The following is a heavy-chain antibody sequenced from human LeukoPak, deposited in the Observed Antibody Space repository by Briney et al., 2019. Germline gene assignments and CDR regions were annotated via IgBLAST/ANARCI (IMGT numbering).Heavy chain of an antibody. Sequence: SETLSLTCTVSGGSVSGYYWSWIRLPPGKGLEWIGHIHYSGSNNYNPSLKSRVTMFVDKSKNQISLRLSSVTAADTAVYYCARHGTVSSGSYFDYWGQGTQVTLS. CDR1: GGSVSGYY. J-gene: IGHJ4*02. CDR3: ARHGTVSSGSYFDY. D-gene: IGHD1-26*01. V-gene: IGHV4-59*08. CDR2: IHYSGSN.